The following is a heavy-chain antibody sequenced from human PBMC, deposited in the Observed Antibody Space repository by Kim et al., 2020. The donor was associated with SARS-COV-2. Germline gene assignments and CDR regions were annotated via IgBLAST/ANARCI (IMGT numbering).Heavy chain of an antibody. Sequence: YSPSLKTRLTISKDTSKNQVVLTMTNVDPVDTATYYCAHRDTAALFSYWGQGTLVTVSS. CDR3: AHRDTAALFSY. V-gene: IGHV2-70*12. D-gene: IGHD6-13*01. J-gene: IGHJ4*02.